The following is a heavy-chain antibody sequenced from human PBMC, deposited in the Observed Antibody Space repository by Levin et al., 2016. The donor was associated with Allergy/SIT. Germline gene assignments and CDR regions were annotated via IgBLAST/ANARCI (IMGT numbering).Heavy chain of an antibody. CDR2: IWHDGNKK. V-gene: IGHV3-33*03. CDR3: ARRDVAVVPGATGDNYYYGLDV. CDR1: GFIFSDYG. D-gene: IGHD2-2*01. Sequence: GESLKISCAASGFIFSDYGMHWVRQAPGKGLEWVAVIWHDGNKKYYGDSVKGRFTISRDNAKNTLFLQMNSLRVEDTAVYYCARRDVAVVPGATGDNYYYGLDVWGQGTTVTVSS. J-gene: IGHJ6*02.